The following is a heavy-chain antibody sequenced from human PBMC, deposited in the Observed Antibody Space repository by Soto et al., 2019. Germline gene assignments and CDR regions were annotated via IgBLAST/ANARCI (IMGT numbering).Heavy chain of an antibody. Sequence: QVQLVESGGGVVQPGRSLRLSCAASGFTFSSYGMHWVRQAPGKGLEWVAVTSYDGSKKYYVDSVKGRFTISRDNSKNTLYLQINSLRAEETAVYYCAKENVYGGSDWYFDLWGRGTLVTVSS. J-gene: IGHJ2*01. V-gene: IGHV3-30*18. D-gene: IGHD5-12*01. CDR1: GFTFSSYG. CDR2: TSYDGSKK. CDR3: AKENVYGGSDWYFDL.